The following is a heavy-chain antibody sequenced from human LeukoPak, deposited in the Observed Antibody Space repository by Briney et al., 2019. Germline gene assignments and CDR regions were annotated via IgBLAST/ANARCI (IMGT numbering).Heavy chain of an antibody. J-gene: IGHJ4*02. CDR2: ISSSSGTI. V-gene: IGHV3-48*01. CDR3: ARGGAARPDY. Sequence: PGGSLRLSCAAFGFTFSSYGMDWVRQAPGKGLEWISYISSSSGTINYADSVKGRFTISRDNAKNSLYLQINGLRAEDTAVYYCARGGAARPDYWGQGTLVTVSS. D-gene: IGHD6-6*01. CDR1: GFTFSSYG.